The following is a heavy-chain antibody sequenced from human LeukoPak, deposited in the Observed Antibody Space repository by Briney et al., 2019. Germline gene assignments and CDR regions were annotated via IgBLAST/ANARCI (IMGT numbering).Heavy chain of an antibody. V-gene: IGHV4-34*01. Sequence: SETLSLTCAVSGGSFSGYYWSWIRQPPGKGLEWIGEINHSGSTNYNPSLKSRVTISVDTSKNQFSLKLSSVTAADTAVYYCARISIFGVVPLNWFDPWGQGTLVTVS. CDR1: GGSFSGYY. D-gene: IGHD3-3*01. J-gene: IGHJ5*02. CDR3: ARISIFGVVPLNWFDP. CDR2: INHSGST.